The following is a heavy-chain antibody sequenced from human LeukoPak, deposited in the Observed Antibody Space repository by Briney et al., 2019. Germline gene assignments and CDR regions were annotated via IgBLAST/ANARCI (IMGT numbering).Heavy chain of an antibody. CDR3: ARDPNGLSH. V-gene: IGHV3-53*01. CDR1: GFTFSTYG. D-gene: IGHD2-8*01. J-gene: IGHJ4*02. CDR2: IYSGGST. Sequence: GGSLRLSCAASGFTFSTYGMSWVRQAPGKGLEWVSVIYSGGSTYYADSVKGRFTISRDNSKNTLYLQMNSLRAEDTAVYYCARDPNGLSHWGQGTLVTVSS.